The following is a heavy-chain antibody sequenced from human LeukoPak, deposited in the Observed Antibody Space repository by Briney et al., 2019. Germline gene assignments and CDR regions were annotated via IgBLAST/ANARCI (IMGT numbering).Heavy chain of an antibody. CDR3: ATSRYFDWATYYYYMDV. CDR2: IYADGNT. D-gene: IGHD3-9*01. V-gene: IGHV3-53*01. Sequence: GGSLRLSCAASGFLVNTNYMTWVRQAPGRGLEWVSFIYADGNTYYADSVKGRFTISRDISKNAVYLQMNSLRAEDTAVYYCATSRYFDWATYYYYMDVWGKGTTVTISS. CDR1: GFLVNTNY. J-gene: IGHJ6*03.